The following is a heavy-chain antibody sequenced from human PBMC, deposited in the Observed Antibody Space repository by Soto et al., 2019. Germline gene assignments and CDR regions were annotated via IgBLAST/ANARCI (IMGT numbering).Heavy chain of an antibody. J-gene: IGHJ5*02. D-gene: IGHD2-15*01. Sequence: ASVKVSCKTSGYTFTSYGISWLRQAPGQGLEWMGWISTYNGNTDYAHNLQGRATMTTDSSTTTAYMELRSLKSDDTAVYYCARTITIGSRLDPWGQGTLVTVSP. CDR2: ISTYNGNT. V-gene: IGHV1-18*04. CDR3: ARTITIGSRLDP. CDR1: GYTFTSYG.